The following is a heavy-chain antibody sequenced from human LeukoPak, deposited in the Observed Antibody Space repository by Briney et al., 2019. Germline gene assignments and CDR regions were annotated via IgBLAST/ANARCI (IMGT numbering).Heavy chain of an antibody. CDR3: ARDCSGGSCYDY. CDR1: GGSVSSGSYY. Sequence: PSETLSLTCTVSGGSVSSGSYYWSWIRQPPGKGLEWIGYIYYSGSTNYNPSLKSRVTISVDTSKNQFSLKLSSVTAADTAVYYCARDCSGGSCYDYWGQGTLVTVSS. J-gene: IGHJ4*02. D-gene: IGHD2-15*01. CDR2: IYYSGST. V-gene: IGHV4-61*01.